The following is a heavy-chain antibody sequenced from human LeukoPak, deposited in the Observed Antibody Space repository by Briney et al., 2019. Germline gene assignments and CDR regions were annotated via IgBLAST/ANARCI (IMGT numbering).Heavy chain of an antibody. CDR1: GFTVSSNY. CDR2: TYSGSST. J-gene: IGHJ6*02. V-gene: IGHV3-53*01. CDR3: ARGRYCSGGSCTYYYYYGMDV. D-gene: IGHD2-15*01. Sequence: GGSLRLSCAASGFTVSSNYMSWVRQAPGKGLEWVSVTYSGSSTFYADSVKGRFTISRDNSKNTLYLQMNSLRAEDTAVYYCARGRYCSGGSCTYYYYYGMDVWGQGTTVTVSS.